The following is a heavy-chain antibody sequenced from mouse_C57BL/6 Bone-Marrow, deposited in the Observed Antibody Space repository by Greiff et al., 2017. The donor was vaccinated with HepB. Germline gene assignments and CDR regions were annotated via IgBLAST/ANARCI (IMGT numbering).Heavy chain of an antibody. J-gene: IGHJ3*01. CDR1: GFNIKDDY. CDR3: TPYDYDEKFAY. CDR2: IDPENGDT. D-gene: IGHD2-4*01. Sequence: VHVKQSGAELVRPGASVKLSCTASGFNIKDDYMHWVKQRPEQGLEWIGWIDPENGDTEYASKFQGKATITADTSSNTAYLQLSSLTSEDTAVYYCTPYDYDEKFAYWGQGTLVTVSA. V-gene: IGHV14-4*01.